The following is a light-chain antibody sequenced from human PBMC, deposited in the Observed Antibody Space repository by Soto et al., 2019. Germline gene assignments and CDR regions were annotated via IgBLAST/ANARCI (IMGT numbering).Light chain of an antibody. J-gene: IGLJ2*01. CDR2: DNN. Sequence: QSVLTQPPSASGTPGQRVTISCSGRSSNIGSNYVSWYQQLPGTAPKLLIYDNNKRPSGIPDRFSGSKSGTSATLGITGLQTGDEADYYCGTWDASLSAGIFGGGTKLTVL. CDR1: SSNIGSNY. CDR3: GTWDASLSAGI. V-gene: IGLV1-51*01.